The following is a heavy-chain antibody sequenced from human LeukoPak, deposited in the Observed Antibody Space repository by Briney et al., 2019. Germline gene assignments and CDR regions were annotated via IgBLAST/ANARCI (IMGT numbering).Heavy chain of an antibody. CDR1: GFTFSDYY. D-gene: IGHD3-10*01. V-gene: IGHV3-11*03. CDR2: ISTTSTNT. CDR3: ANAAFGPSSGGPDWAYYYGMDV. J-gene: IGHJ6*02. Sequence: PGGSLRLSCAASGFTFSDYYMSWIRQAPGKGLEWVSHISTTSTNTNYADSVKGRFTISRDNAKRSLYLQMISLRAEDTAIYYCANAAFGPSSGGPDWAYYYGMDVWGRGTTVTVSS.